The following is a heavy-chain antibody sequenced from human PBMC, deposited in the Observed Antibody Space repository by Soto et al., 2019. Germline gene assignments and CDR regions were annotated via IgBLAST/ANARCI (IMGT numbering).Heavy chain of an antibody. Sequence: QVQLVQSGAEVKKPGASVKVSCKASGYTFTSYDINWVRQATGQGLEWMGWMNPNSGNTGYAQKFQGRVTMTRNTSISTAYMELSSLRSEDTAVYYCPRERAAAGSNWFDPWVQGTLVTVSS. CDR3: PRERAAAGSNWFDP. CDR2: MNPNSGNT. V-gene: IGHV1-8*01. D-gene: IGHD6-13*01. J-gene: IGHJ5*02. CDR1: GYTFTSYD.